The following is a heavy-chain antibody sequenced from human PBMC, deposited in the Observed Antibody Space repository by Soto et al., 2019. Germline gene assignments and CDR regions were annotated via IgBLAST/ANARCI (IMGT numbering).Heavy chain of an antibody. CDR1: GFTFRSYV. D-gene: IGHD3-16*01. J-gene: IGHJ1*01. CDR3: ARWGTTGGLDV. CDR2: TSYDGSNK. V-gene: IGHV3-33*05. Sequence: QVHLVESGGGVVQPGTSLRLSSVGSGFTFRSYVIHWVRQAPGKGLEWVALTSYDGSNKDYGDSVKGRFTISRDNSRNTVDLQMDSLRREDTALYYCARWGTTGGLDVWGQGTLVSVSS.